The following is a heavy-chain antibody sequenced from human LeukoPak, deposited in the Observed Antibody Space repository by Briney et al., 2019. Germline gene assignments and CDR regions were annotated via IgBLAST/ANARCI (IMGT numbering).Heavy chain of an antibody. J-gene: IGHJ3*02. Sequence: ASVKVSCKASGYTFTGYYMHWVRQAPGQGLEWMGWINPNNGGTKYAQKFQGRVTMTRDTSISTAYMELSRLRSDDTAVYYCAREGGVGGPRAFDIWGQGTMVTVSS. CDR1: GYTFTGYY. CDR3: AREGGVGGPRAFDI. CDR2: INPNNGGT. D-gene: IGHD1-26*01. V-gene: IGHV1-2*02.